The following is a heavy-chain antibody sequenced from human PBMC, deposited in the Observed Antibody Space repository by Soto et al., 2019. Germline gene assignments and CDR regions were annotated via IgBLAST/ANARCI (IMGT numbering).Heavy chain of an antibody. D-gene: IGHD3-3*01. CDR1: GFTFSNAW. CDR2: IKSKTDGGTT. J-gene: IGHJ6*02. V-gene: IGHV3-15*07. Sequence: GGSLRLSCAASGFTFSNAWMNWVRQAPGKGLEWVGRIKSKTDGGTTDYAAPVKGRFTISRDDSKNTLYLQMNSLKTEDTAVYYCTTDQVSTIFGVVIISYYYGMDVWGQGTTVTVSS. CDR3: TTDQVSTIFGVVIISYYYGMDV.